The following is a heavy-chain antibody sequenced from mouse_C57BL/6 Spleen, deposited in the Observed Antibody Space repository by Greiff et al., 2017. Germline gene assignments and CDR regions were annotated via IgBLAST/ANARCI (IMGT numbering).Heavy chain of an antibody. Sequence: EVQLQQSGPELVKPGASVKISCKASGYTFTDYYMNWVKQSHGKSLEWIGDINPNNGGTSYNQKFKGKATLTVDKSSSTAYLELRSLTSEDSAVYYCARKRTGTGYFDYWGQGTT. D-gene: IGHD4-1*01. CDR2: INPNNGGT. V-gene: IGHV1-26*01. CDR3: ARKRTGTGYFDY. J-gene: IGHJ2*01. CDR1: GYTFTDYY.